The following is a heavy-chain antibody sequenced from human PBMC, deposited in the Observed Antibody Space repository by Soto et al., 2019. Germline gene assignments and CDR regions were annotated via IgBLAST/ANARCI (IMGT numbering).Heavy chain of an antibody. Sequence: VSYAAAGVTSINAVGRRVPQATGKGLEWVGRIKSKTDGGTTDYAEPVKDRFTISRDDSKNTLYLQINSLKTEDTAVYYCSTRGVATSYRVQGTLVTVSS. CDR3: STRGVATSY. D-gene: IGHD5-12*01. V-gene: IGHV3-15*01. J-gene: IGHJ4*02. CDR1: GVTSINAV. CDR2: IKSKTDGGTT.